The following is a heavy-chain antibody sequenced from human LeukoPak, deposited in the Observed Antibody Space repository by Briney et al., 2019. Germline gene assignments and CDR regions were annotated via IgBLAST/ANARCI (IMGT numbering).Heavy chain of an antibody. CDR1: GYTFTGYY. CDR2: INPLSGGT. Sequence: GASVKVSCKASGYTFTGYYMHWVRQAPGQGPEWMGWINPLSGGTHYAQKFQGRVTMTRDTSISTAYMELNRLTSADTAVFYCARTSDFSYNYGTGGFDPWGQGTLVTVSS. D-gene: IGHD5-24*01. V-gene: IGHV1-2*02. CDR3: ARTSDFSYNYGTGGFDP. J-gene: IGHJ5*02.